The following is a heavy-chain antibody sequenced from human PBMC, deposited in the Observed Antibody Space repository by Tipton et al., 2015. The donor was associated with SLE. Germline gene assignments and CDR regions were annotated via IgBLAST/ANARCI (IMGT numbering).Heavy chain of an antibody. Sequence: TLSLTCTVSGGSINSPYWSWIRQPPGKGLEWIGNVHYTGGTNYNPSLDSRVTISIETSKNQFSLKLSSVTAADTAVYYCAKDQRQSLLFDSWGQGTLVTVSS. V-gene: IGHV4-59*11. CDR1: GGSINSPY. J-gene: IGHJ4*02. CDR2: VHYTGGT. CDR3: AKDQRQSLLFDS.